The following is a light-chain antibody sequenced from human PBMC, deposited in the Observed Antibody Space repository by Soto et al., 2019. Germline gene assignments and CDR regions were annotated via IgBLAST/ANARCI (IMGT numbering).Light chain of an antibody. Sequence: QSALTQPASVSGSRGQSITISCTGTSSDVGGYNYVSWYQQYPGKAPKFMIYDVSNRPSGVSNRFSGSKSGNTASLTISGLQAEDEADYYCSSYTSSSTLVFGGGTKLTVL. CDR2: DVS. J-gene: IGLJ3*02. CDR1: SSDVGGYNY. CDR3: SSYTSSSTLV. V-gene: IGLV2-14*03.